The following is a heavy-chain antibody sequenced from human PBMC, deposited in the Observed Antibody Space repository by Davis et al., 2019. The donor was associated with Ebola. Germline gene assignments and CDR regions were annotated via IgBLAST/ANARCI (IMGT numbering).Heavy chain of an antibody. J-gene: IGHJ3*02. V-gene: IGHV1-18*01. CDR2: ISAYNGNT. D-gene: IGHD4-23*01. Sequence: ASVKVSCKASGYTFTSYGISWVRQAPGQGLEWMGWISAYNGNTNYAQKLQGRVTMTTDTSTSTAYMELSRLRSDDTAVYYCARQPTVVTETDAFDIWGQGTMVTVSS. CDR3: ARQPTVVTETDAFDI. CDR1: GYTFTSYG.